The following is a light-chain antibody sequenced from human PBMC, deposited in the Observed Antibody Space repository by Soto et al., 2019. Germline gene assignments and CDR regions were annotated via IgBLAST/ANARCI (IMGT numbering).Light chain of an antibody. CDR1: SSAVGSYNR. CDR3: SSFTSSTTYV. J-gene: IGLJ1*01. Sequence: QSALTQPPSVSGSPGQSVAVSCTGTSSAVGSYNRVSWYQQPPGTAPKLMIYEVSNRPSGVPDRFSGSKSGNTASLTISGLQAEDEADYYCSSFTSSTTYVFGTGTKVTVL. CDR2: EVS. V-gene: IGLV2-18*02.